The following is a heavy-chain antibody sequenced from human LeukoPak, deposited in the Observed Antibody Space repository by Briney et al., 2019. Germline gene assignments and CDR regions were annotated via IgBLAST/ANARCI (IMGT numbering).Heavy chain of an antibody. CDR2: IMPIFGTA. V-gene: IGHV1-69*06. CDR1: GGTFSSYA. CDR3: GANRGYCSGGSCFVIDYYYMDV. Sequence: GASVKVSCKASGGTFSSYAISWVRQAPGQGLEWMGGIMPIFGTANYAQKFQGRVTITADKSTSTAYMELSSLRSEDTAVYYCGANRGYCSGGSCFVIDYYYMDVWGKGTTVTVSS. D-gene: IGHD2-15*01. J-gene: IGHJ6*03.